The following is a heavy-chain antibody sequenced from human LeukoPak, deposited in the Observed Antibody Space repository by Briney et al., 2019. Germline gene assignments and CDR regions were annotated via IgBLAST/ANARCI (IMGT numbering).Heavy chain of an antibody. CDR3: ARAWIYIAAAGTGGYFDY. V-gene: IGHV1-18*01. CDR1: GYTFTSYG. J-gene: IGHJ4*02. D-gene: IGHD6-13*01. CDR2: ISVYNGNT. Sequence: EASVKVSCKASGYTFTSYGISWVRQAPGQGLEWMGWISVYNGNTNYAQKFHGRVTMTTDTSTSTAYMELRSLRSDDTAVYYCARAWIYIAAAGTGGYFDYWGQGTLVTVSS.